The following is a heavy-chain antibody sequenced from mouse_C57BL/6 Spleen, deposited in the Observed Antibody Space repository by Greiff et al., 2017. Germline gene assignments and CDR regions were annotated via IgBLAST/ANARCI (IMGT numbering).Heavy chain of an antibody. CDR3: ARVDYYGSSYEGYYAMDY. J-gene: IGHJ4*01. D-gene: IGHD1-1*01. V-gene: IGHV1-81*01. CDR2: IYPRSGNT. Sequence: QVQLQQSGAELARPGASVKLSCKASGYTFTGYGISWVKQRTGQGLEWIGEIYPRSGNTYYNEKFKGKATLTADKSSSTAYMELRSLTSEDSAVYFCARVDYYGSSYEGYYAMDYWGQGTSVTVSS. CDR1: GYTFTGYG.